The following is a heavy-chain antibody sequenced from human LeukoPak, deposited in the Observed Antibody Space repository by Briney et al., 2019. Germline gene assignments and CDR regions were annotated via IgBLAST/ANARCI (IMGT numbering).Heavy chain of an antibody. CDR2: IYYSGST. D-gene: IGHD6-19*01. V-gene: IGHV4-59*08. CDR1: GGPISSYY. CDR3: ARRSVGSGWYDY. J-gene: IGHJ4*02. Sequence: SETLSLTCTVSGGPISSYYWSWIRQPPGKGLEWIGYIYYSGSTNYNPPLRSRVTISVDTSKNQFSLKLSSVTAADTAVYYCARRSVGSGWYDYWGQGTLVTVSS.